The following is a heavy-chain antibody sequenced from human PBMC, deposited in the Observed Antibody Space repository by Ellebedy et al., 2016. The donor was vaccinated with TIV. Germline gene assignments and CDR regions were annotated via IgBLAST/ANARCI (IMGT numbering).Heavy chain of an antibody. CDR2: ISYDGSNK. CDR1: GFTFSSYA. Sequence: GGSLRLXXAASGFTFSSYAMHWVRQAPGKGLEWVAVISYDGSNKYYADSVKGRFTISRDNSKNTLYLQMNSLRAEDTAVYYGARGLGLQLWSFDYWGQGTLVTVSS. J-gene: IGHJ4*02. CDR3: ARGLGLQLWSFDY. D-gene: IGHD5-18*01. V-gene: IGHV3-30-3*01.